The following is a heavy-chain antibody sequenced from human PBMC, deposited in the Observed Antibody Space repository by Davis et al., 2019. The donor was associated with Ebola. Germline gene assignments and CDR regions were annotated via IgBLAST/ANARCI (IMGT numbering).Heavy chain of an antibody. J-gene: IGHJ4*02. CDR3: ARGTGELRYFDWLPSFDY. CDR1: GYTFTSYA. Sequence: AASVKVSCKASGYTFTSYAMHWVRQAPGQRLEWMGWINAGNGNTKYSQKFQGRVTITRDTSASTAYMELSSLRSEDTAVYYCARGTGELRYFDWLPSFDYWGQGTLVTVSS. V-gene: IGHV1-3*01. CDR2: INAGNGNT. D-gene: IGHD3-9*01.